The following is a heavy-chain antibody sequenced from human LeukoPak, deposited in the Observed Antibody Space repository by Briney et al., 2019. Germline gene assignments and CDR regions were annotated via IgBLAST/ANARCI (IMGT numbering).Heavy chain of an antibody. CDR2: ISSSSSYI. Sequence: PGGSLRLSCAASGFTFSSYSMNWVRQAPGKGLEWVSSISSSSSYIYYADSVKGRFTNSRDNAKNSLYLQMNSLRAEDTAVYYCAASYDFWSGYPGVSQDYWGQGTLVTVSS. D-gene: IGHD3-3*01. CDR1: GFTFSSYS. V-gene: IGHV3-21*01. J-gene: IGHJ4*02. CDR3: AASYDFWSGYPGVSQDY.